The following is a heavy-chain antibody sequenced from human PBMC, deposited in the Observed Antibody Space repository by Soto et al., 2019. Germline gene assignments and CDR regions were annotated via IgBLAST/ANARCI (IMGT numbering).Heavy chain of an antibody. Sequence: QVHLVQSGAEVKKPGASVKVSCKGSGYTFTSYGITWVRQAPGQGLEWMGWISAHNGNTDYAQKLQGRVTVTRDTSTSTAYMELRSLGSDDTAGYYCARGRYGDYWGQGALVTVSS. J-gene: IGHJ4*02. CDR2: ISAHNGNT. CDR3: ARGRYGDY. D-gene: IGHD1-1*01. CDR1: GYTFTSYG. V-gene: IGHV1-18*01.